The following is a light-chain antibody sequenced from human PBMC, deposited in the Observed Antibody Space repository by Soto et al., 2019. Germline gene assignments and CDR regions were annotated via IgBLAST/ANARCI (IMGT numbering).Light chain of an antibody. Sequence: QSVLTQPASVSGSPGQSITISCTGTSSDVGAYNSVSWYQHHPDKVPTVIIYEVSNRPSGVSDRFSGSRSGNTASLTISGLQAEDESDYYCSSYTSSSTWVFGGGTKLTVL. V-gene: IGLV2-14*01. CDR3: SSYTSSSTWV. CDR2: EVS. CDR1: SSDVGAYNS. J-gene: IGLJ3*02.